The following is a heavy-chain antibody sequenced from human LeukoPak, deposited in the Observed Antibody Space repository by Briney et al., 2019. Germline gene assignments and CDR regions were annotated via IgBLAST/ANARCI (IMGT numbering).Heavy chain of an antibody. CDR1: GGSIYGYF. CDR2: ISYSGST. D-gene: IGHD3-10*01. CDR3: ARDNYREVTNFDP. Sequence: SETLSLTCAVSGGSIYGYFWSWFRQPPEKGLEWIGYISYSGSTNYNPSLKSRVSISVDTSKSQFSLRLSSVTAADTAVYYCARDNYREVTNFDPWGQGTLVTVSS. J-gene: IGHJ5*02. V-gene: IGHV4-59*01.